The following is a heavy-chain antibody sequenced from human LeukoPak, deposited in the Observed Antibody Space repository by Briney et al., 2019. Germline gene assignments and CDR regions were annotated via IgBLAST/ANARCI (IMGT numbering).Heavy chain of an antibody. V-gene: IGHV3-53*01. CDR3: ARSTVVTCRYYYYYMDV. Sequence: EPGGSLRLSCAASGFTVSSNYMSWVRQAPGKGLEWVSVIYSGGSTYYADSVKGRFTISRDNSKNTLYLQMNSLRAEDTAVYYCARSTVVTCRYYYYYMDVWGKGTTVTVS. CDR2: IYSGGST. D-gene: IGHD4-23*01. J-gene: IGHJ6*03. CDR1: GFTVSSNY.